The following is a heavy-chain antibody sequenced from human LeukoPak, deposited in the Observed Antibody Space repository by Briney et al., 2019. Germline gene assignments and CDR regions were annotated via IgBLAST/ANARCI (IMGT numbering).Heavy chain of an antibody. V-gene: IGHV1-8*01. D-gene: IGHD3-10*01. Sequence: ASVKVSCKSSGYTFTSYDINWVRQATGQGLEWMGWMNPNSGNTGYAQKFQGRVTMTRNTSISTAYMELSSLRSEDTAVYYCARGLRISRYGSESYVYWGQGTLVTVSS. J-gene: IGHJ4*02. CDR2: MNPNSGNT. CDR3: ARGLRISRYGSESYVY. CDR1: GYTFTSYD.